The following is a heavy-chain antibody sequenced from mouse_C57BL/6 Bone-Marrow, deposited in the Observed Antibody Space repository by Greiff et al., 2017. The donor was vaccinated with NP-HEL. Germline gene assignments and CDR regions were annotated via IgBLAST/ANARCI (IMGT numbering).Heavy chain of an antibody. V-gene: IGHV14-2*01. D-gene: IGHD1-1*01. J-gene: IGHJ4*01. CDR3: FTTVVGVDY. CDR1: GFNIKDYY. Sequence: EVQLQESGAELVKPGASVKLSCTASGFNIKDYYMHWVKQRTEQGLEWIGRIAPEDGEPHSAPPFPGTATLTADTSSNTAYLQLSSLTSEDTAVYYPFTTVVGVDYWGQGTSVTVSS. CDR2: IAPEDGEP.